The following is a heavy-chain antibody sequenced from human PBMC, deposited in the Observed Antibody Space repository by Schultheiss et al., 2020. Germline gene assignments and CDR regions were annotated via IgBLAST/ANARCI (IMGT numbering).Heavy chain of an antibody. CDR3: ARDLRGIRFLENDAFDI. V-gene: IGHV1-46*01. Sequence: ASVKVSCKASGYTFTSYYMHWVRQAPGQGLEWMGIINPSGGSTSYAQKFQGRVTMTRDTSTSTVYMELSSLRSEDTAVYYCARDLRGIRFLENDAFDIWGQGTMVTVSS. J-gene: IGHJ3*02. CDR1: GYTFTSYY. CDR2: INPSGGST. D-gene: IGHD3-3*01.